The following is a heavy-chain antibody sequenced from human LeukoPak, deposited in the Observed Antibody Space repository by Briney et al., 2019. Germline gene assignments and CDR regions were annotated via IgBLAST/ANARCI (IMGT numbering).Heavy chain of an antibody. J-gene: IGHJ4*02. CDR1: GFTFSSYS. CDR2: ISSSSSYI. D-gene: IGHD6-19*01. CDR3: ARVSWSSGWYVDY. Sequence: TGGPLRLSCAASGFTFSSYSMNWVRQAPGKGLEWVSSISSSSSYIYYADSVKGRFTISRDNAKNSLYLQMNSLRAEDTAVYYCARVSWSSGWYVDYWGQGTLVTVSS. V-gene: IGHV3-21*01.